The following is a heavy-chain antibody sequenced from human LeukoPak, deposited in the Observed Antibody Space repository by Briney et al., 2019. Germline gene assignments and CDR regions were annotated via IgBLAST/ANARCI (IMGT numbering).Heavy chain of an antibody. V-gene: IGHV5-51*01. J-gene: IGHJ4*02. CDR1: GYNFNAYW. CDR3: ARQVAYSGTLEY. D-gene: IGHD1-26*01. Sequence: GESLKISCKGSGYNFNAYWIGWVRQTPGKGLGWMGIFYPGDSDTRYSPSFQGQVTMSADRSISTAYLQWSSLKASDTAMYYCARQVAYSGTLEYWGQGTLVTVSS. CDR2: FYPGDSDT.